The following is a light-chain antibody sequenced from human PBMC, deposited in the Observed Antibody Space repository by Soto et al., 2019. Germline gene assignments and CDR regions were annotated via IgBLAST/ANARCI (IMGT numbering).Light chain of an antibody. Sequence: EIVLTQSPATLSLSPGERATLSCRASQSVSSYLAWYQQKPAQAPRLLIYDASNRATGLPARFSGSGSGKDFPITISLLEADDSVVYCCQQRSAWPSTFGGGTRVQIK. V-gene: IGKV3-11*01. CDR2: DAS. CDR3: QQRSAWPST. J-gene: IGKJ4*01. CDR1: QSVSSY.